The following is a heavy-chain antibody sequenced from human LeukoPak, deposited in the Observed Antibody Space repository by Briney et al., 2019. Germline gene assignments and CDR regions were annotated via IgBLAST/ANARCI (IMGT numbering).Heavy chain of an antibody. J-gene: IGHJ6*02. D-gene: IGHD2/OR15-2a*01. V-gene: IGHV3-43*02. CDR2: IHADGGRT. CDR3: STWAFYHGLDI. CDR1: GFAFADYA. Sequence: PGGSLRHSCAASGFAFADYAMHWVRQIPGKGLQGVAHIHADGGRTSYADSVNSRFTVSRDNGKNCLFLQMDSLTSDDSALYYCSTWAFYHGLDIWGQGATVIVSS.